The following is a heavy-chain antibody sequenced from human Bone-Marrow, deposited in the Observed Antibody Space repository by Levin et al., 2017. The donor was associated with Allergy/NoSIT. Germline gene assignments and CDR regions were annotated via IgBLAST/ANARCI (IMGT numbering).Heavy chain of an antibody. CDR1: GGSISSYY. CDR2: IYYSGST. CDR3: ARRLVIPFYDAFDI. V-gene: IGHV4-59*01. Sequence: SETLSLTCTVSGGSISSYYWSWIRQPPGKGLEWIGYIYYSGSTNYNPSLKSRVTISVDTSKNQFSLKLSSVTAADTAVYYCARRLVIPFYDAFDIWGQGTMVTVSS. D-gene: IGHD3-9*01. J-gene: IGHJ3*02.